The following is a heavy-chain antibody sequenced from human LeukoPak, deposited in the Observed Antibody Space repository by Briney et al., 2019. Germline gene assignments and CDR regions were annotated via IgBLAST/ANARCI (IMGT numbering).Heavy chain of an antibody. D-gene: IGHD3-10*01. CDR3: ARYGSGKNFDY. Sequence: GGSLRLPCAPSGFTFSNYGIHWVRQAPGKGLEWVAVIWYDGSQKYYADSVKGRFTISRDNSKNTLFLQMNSLRAEDTAVYYCARYGSGKNFDYWGQGTLVTVSS. V-gene: IGHV3-33*01. J-gene: IGHJ4*02. CDR1: GFTFSNYG. CDR2: IWYDGSQK.